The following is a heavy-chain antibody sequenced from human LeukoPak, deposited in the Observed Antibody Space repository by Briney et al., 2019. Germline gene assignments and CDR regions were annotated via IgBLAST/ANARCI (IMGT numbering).Heavy chain of an antibody. V-gene: IGHV1-69*04. D-gene: IGHD2-15*01. CDR3: ARDIVVVVAATNTYKWFDP. CDR2: IIPILGIA. J-gene: IGHJ5*02. CDR1: GGTFSSYA. Sequence: SVKVSCKASGGTFSSYAISWVRQAPGQGLEWMGRIIPILGIANYAQKFQGRVTITADKSTSTAYMELSSLRSEDTAVYYCARDIVVVVAATNTYKWFDPWGQGTLVTVSS.